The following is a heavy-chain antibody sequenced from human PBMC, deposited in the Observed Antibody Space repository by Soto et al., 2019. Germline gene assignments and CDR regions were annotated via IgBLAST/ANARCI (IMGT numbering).Heavy chain of an antibody. D-gene: IGHD6-19*01. CDR2: IIPIFGTA. V-gene: IGHV1-69*01. CDR3: ARDAAGAAVAPGGLGMDV. Sequence: QVQLVQSGAEVKKPGSSVKVSCKASGGTFSSYAISWVRQAPGQGLEWMGGIIPIFGTANYAQKFQGRVTITEDESTSAASMELSSLRSEDTAVYYCARDAAGAAVAPGGLGMDVWGQGTTVTVSS. CDR1: GGTFSSYA. J-gene: IGHJ6*02.